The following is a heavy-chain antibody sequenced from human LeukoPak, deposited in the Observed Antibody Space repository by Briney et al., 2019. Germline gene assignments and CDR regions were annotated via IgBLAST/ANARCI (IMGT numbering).Heavy chain of an antibody. CDR1: GFTFSSYS. J-gene: IGHJ4*02. D-gene: IGHD2-21*02. Sequence: GGSLRLSCAASGFTFSSYSMNWFRQAPGKGLEWVSSISSSSSYIYYADSVKGRFTISRDNAKNSLYLQMNSLRAEDTAVYYCAIIVVVTAKGGIDYWGQGTLVTVSS. V-gene: IGHV3-21*01. CDR3: AIIVVVTAKGGIDY. CDR2: ISSSSSYI.